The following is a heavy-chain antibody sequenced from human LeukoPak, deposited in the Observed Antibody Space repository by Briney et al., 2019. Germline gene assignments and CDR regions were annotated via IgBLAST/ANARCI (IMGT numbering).Heavy chain of an antibody. CDR3: ATTVAGYPDDYFDY. Sequence: GGSLRLSCAASGFTFSSYSMNWVRQAPGKGLEWVSYISSSSTIYCADSVKGRFTISRDNAKNSLYLQMNSLRAEDTAVYYCATTVAGYPDDYFDYWGQGTLVTVSS. CDR1: GFTFSSYS. J-gene: IGHJ4*02. V-gene: IGHV3-48*04. CDR2: ISSSSTI. D-gene: IGHD6-19*01.